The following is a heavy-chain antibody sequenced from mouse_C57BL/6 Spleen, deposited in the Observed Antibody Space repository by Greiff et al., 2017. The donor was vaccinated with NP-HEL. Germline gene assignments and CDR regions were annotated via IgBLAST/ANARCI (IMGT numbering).Heavy chain of an antibody. CDR2: IRNKANGYTT. J-gene: IGHJ4*01. D-gene: IGHD4-1*01. V-gene: IGHV7-3*01. CDR3: ARGVGRDYAMDY. Sequence: EVMLVESGGGLVQPGGSLSLSCAASGFTFTDYYMSWVRQPPGKALEWLGFIRNKANGYTTEYSAYVKGTFTIYTDNSHIILYLHMNSLRAEDSATYYCARGVGRDYAMDYWGQGTSVTVSS. CDR1: GFTFTDYY.